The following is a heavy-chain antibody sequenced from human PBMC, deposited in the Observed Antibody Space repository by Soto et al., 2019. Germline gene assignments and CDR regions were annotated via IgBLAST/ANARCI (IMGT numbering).Heavy chain of an antibody. D-gene: IGHD3-10*02. CDR1: GFSFSRFA. V-gene: IGHV3-30-3*01. J-gene: IGHJ3*02. CDR3: ARLFGGYNENHDDEFDI. Sequence: QVQLVESGGGVGQPGRSLRLSCAGSGFSFSRFAIHWVRQAPGKGLEWVAVITYDGSNQYYADSVKGRFTVSRDNSKSTVYMQMNSLRSEDTAVYYWARLFGGYNENHDDEFDIWGRGTMVPVSS. CDR2: ITYDGSNQ.